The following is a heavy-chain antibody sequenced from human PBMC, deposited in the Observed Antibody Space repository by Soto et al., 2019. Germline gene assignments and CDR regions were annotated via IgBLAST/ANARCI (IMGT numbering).Heavy chain of an antibody. CDR3: ARSGYSSGWEGAFDI. J-gene: IGHJ3*02. V-gene: IGHV1-8*02. CDR1: GYTFTSYA. CDR2: MNPNSGNT. D-gene: IGHD6-19*01. Sequence: ASVKVSCKASGYTFTSYAMHWVRQAPGQRLEWMGWMNPNSGNTGYAQKFQGRVTMTRNTSISTAYMELSSLRSEDTAVYYCARSGYSSGWEGAFDIWGQGTMVTVSS.